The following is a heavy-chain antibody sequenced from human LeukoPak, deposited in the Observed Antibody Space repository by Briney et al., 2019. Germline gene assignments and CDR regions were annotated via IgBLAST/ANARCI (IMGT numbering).Heavy chain of an antibody. J-gene: IGHJ4*02. D-gene: IGHD2-2*01. CDR1: GGTFSSYA. Sequence: SVKVSCKASGGTFSSYAISWVRQAPGQGLEWMGRIIPLFGTANYAQKFQGRVTITTDESTSTAYMELSSLRCEDTAVYYCAVDCSSTSCYLGGVNYWGQGTLVTVSS. CDR2: IIPLFGTA. V-gene: IGHV1-69*05. CDR3: AVDCSSTSCYLGGVNY.